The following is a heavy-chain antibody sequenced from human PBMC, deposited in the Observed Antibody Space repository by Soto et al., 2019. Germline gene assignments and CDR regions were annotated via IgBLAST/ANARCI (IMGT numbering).Heavy chain of an antibody. V-gene: IGHV4-30-4*01. CDR2: IHFSGFT. Sequence: SETLSLTCTVSGGSINSDDYYWSWIRQPPGKGLEWIGYIHFSGFTHYNPSLNSRASISVDTSENHFSLKLISVTAADTAVYFCARGGEKVVSRAEFFQHWGQGTLVTVS. CDR3: ARGGEKVVSRAEFFQH. J-gene: IGHJ1*01. D-gene: IGHD2-15*01. CDR1: GGSINSDDYY.